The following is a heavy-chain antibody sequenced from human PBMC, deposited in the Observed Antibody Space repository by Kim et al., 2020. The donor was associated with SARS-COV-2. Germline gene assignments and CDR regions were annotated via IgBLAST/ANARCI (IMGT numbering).Heavy chain of an antibody. CDR3: ARDYRPGDSGSWEDVFDI. CDR1: GYSFTSYG. D-gene: IGHD3-10*01. J-gene: IGHJ3*02. Sequence: ASVKVSCEASGYSFTSYGISWVRQAPGQGLEWMGWISTENGHTNYAQKFQGRVTLTTDSSAATVYMELRSLRSDDTAFYYCARDYRPGDSGSWEDVFDIWGQGTMVTVS. V-gene: IGHV1-18*01. CDR2: ISTENGHT.